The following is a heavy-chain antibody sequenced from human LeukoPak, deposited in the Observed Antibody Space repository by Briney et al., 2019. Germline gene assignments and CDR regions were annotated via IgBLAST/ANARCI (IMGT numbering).Heavy chain of an antibody. V-gene: IGHV4-59*01. D-gene: IGHD2-15*01. CDR2: IYHSGST. CDR1: GGSISGYY. J-gene: IGHJ6*02. Sequence: PSETLSLTCTVSGGSISGYYWSWIRQPPGKGLEWIGYIYHSGSTNYNPSLKSRVTISVDTSKNQFSLKLSSVTAADTAVYYCARCLGYCDGMDVWGQGTTVTVSS. CDR3: ARCLGYCDGMDV.